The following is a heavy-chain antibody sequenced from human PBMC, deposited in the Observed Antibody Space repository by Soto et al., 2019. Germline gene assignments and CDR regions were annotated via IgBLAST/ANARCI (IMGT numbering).Heavy chain of an antibody. CDR1: GFTFSDYY. CDR2: ISSSGSTI. J-gene: IGHJ6*02. CDR3: AREDIVLVPAAIDYYYYGMDV. Sequence: PGGSLRLSCAASGFTFSDYYMSWIRQAPGKGLEWVSYISSSGSTIYYADSVKGRFTISRDNAKNSLYLQMNSLGAEDTAVYYCAREDIVLVPAAIDYYYYGMDVWGQGTTVTVSS. V-gene: IGHV3-11*01. D-gene: IGHD2-2*01.